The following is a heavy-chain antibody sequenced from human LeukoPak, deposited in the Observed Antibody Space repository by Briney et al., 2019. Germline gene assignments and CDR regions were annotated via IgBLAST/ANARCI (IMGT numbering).Heavy chain of an antibody. D-gene: IGHD6-19*01. CDR3: ARDELEVAEFSLFDY. J-gene: IGHJ4*02. Sequence: PGGSLRLSCAASGFTFGSYGMHWVRQAPGKGLEWVAVIWYDGSNKYYADSVKGRFTISRDNSKNTLYLQMNSLRAEDTAVYYCARDELEVAEFSLFDYWGQGTLVTVSS. V-gene: IGHV3-33*01. CDR2: IWYDGSNK. CDR1: GFTFGSYG.